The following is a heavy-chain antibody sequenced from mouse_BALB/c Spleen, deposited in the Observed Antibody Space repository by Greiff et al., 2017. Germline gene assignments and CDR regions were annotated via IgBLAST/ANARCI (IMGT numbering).Heavy chain of an antibody. J-gene: IGHJ4*01. Sequence: EVQLQQSGPGLVKPSQSLSLTCTVTGYSITSDYAWNWIRQFPGNKLEWMGYISYSGSTSYNPSLKSRISITRDTSKNQFFLQLNSVTTEDTATYYCARMITTHYYAMDYWGQGTSVTVSS. CDR2: ISYSGST. D-gene: IGHD2-4*01. CDR1: GYSITSDYA. CDR3: ARMITTHYYAMDY. V-gene: IGHV3-2*02.